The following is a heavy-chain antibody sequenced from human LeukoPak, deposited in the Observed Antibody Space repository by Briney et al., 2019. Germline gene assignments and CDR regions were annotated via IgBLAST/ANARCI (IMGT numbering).Heavy chain of an antibody. Sequence: GGSLRLSCAASGFTFSSYWMHWVRQIPGKGLVWVSRISTGGSGLGYADSVKGRFTISRDNARNTLYLQMNSLRAEDTAVYYYVKGMGGSGSYYDYWGQGTLATVSS. D-gene: IGHD3-10*01. CDR3: VKGMGGSGSYYDY. J-gene: IGHJ4*02. CDR1: GFTFSSYW. V-gene: IGHV3-74*01. CDR2: ISTGGSGL.